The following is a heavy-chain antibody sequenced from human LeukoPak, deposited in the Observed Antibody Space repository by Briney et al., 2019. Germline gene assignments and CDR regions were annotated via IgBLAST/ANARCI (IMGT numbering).Heavy chain of an antibody. CDR3: TTGNYDFWSGYYGDY. V-gene: IGHV3-15*01. Sequence: AGGSLRLSCAASGFTFSNAWMSWVRQAPGKGLEWVGRIKSKTDGGTTDYAAPVKGRFTISRDDSKNTLYLQMNSLKTEDTAVYYCTTGNYDFWSGYYGDYWGQGTLVTVTS. CDR2: IKSKTDGGTT. D-gene: IGHD3-3*01. CDR1: GFTFSNAW. J-gene: IGHJ4*02.